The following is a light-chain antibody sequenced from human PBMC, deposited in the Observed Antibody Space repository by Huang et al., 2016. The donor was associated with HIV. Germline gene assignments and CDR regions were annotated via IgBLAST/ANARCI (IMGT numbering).Light chain of an antibody. Sequence: IQMTQSPSSLSASVGDRVIITCRTSQSITNSLNWYQQKPGEAPKVLIYGAFNLQSGVPSRFSGSGSGTDFTLTISSLQPEDFATYFCQQSHSTPWTFGRGTKVEIK. CDR2: GAF. V-gene: IGKV1-39*01. CDR1: QSITNS. CDR3: QQSHSTPWT. J-gene: IGKJ1*01.